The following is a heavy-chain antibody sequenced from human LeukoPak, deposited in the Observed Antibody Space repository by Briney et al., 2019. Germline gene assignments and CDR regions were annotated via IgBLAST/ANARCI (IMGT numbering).Heavy chain of an antibody. CDR2: LDSDGAIT. Sequence: GGSLRLSCTGSGFTFRSYWMHWVRQAPGKGLVWVSRLDSDGAITRYADSVEGRFTISRDNAKNTVYLQMNSLRTEDTAVYYCARERIAYDGLATYYKGLDYXXXXXXXXVXXASTKGPSALFDS. D-gene: IGHD3-10*01. V-gene: IGHV3-74*01. J-gene: IGHJ5*01. CDR1: GFTFRSYW. CDR3: ARERIAYDGLATYYKGLDYXXXXXXXXVXXASTKGPSALFDS.